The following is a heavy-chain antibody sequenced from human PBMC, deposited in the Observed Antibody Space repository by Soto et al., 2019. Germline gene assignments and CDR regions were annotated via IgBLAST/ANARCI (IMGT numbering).Heavy chain of an antibody. Sequence: QLQLQESGPGLVKPSETLSLTCTVSGGSISSSSYYWGWIRQPPGKGLEWIGSIYYSGSTYYNPSLKSRVTISVDTSKIQCSLKRSSVTAADTAVYYCARHIDNYGDPAAAFDIWGQGTMVTVSS. D-gene: IGHD4-17*01. CDR1: GGSISSSSYY. J-gene: IGHJ3*02. V-gene: IGHV4-39*01. CDR3: ARHIDNYGDPAAAFDI. CDR2: IYYSGST.